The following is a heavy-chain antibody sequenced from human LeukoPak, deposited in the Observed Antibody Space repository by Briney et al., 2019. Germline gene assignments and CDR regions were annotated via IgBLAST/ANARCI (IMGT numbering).Heavy chain of an antibody. CDR3: AREPYSGSYYVDNFDY. Sequence: GGSLRLSCAAPGFTFSGYEMNWVRQAPGKGLEWVSYISGSGRTIYYADSVKGRFTISRDNAKNSLYLQMNSLRAEDTAVYYCAREPYSGSYYVDNFDYWGQGTLVTVSS. CDR1: GFTFSGYE. CDR2: ISGSGRTI. J-gene: IGHJ4*02. V-gene: IGHV3-48*03. D-gene: IGHD1-26*01.